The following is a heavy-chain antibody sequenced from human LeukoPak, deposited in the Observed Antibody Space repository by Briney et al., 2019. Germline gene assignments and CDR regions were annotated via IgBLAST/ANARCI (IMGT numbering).Heavy chain of an antibody. CDR3: ARDIELST. V-gene: IGHV3-23*01. J-gene: IGHJ3*01. CDR1: RFNLSSYG. CDR2: IASSDLNT. D-gene: IGHD5-12*01. Sequence: PGGSLRLSCAASRFNLSSYGMHWVRQAPGKGLEWVSLIASSDLNTYYADSVRGRFTISRDNSKNTLSLQMNSLRVEDTAIYYCARDIELSTWGLGTLVTVSS.